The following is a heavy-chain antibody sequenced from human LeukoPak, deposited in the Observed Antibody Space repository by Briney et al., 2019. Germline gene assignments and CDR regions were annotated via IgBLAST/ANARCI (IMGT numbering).Heavy chain of an antibody. V-gene: IGHV4-61*02. J-gene: IGHJ3*02. CDR3: ARVVRAVVNDAFDI. D-gene: IGHD3-22*01. CDR1: GGSISSGSYY. CDR2: IYTSGST. Sequence: PSETLSLTCTVSGGSISSGSYYWSWIRQPAGKGLEWIGRIYTSGSTNYNPSLKSRVTISVDTSKNQFSLKLSSVTAADTAVYYCARVVRAVVNDAFDIWGQGTMVTVSS.